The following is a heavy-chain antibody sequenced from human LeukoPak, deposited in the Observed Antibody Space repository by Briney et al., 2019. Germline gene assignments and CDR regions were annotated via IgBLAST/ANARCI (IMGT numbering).Heavy chain of an antibody. J-gene: IGHJ4*02. V-gene: IGHV4-59*01. D-gene: IGHD5-24*01. CDR1: GGSISSYY. Sequence: SETLSLTCTVSGGSISSYYWSWIRQPPGKGLEWIGYIYYSGSTNYNPSLTSRVTISVDTSKNQFSLKLSSVTAADTAVYYCARGDGYNWRYFDYWGQGTLVTVSS. CDR2: IYYSGST. CDR3: ARGDGYNWRYFDY.